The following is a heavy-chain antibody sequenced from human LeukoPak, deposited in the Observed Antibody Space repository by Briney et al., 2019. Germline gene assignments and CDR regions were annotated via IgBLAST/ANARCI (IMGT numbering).Heavy chain of an antibody. D-gene: IGHD4-17*01. Sequence: ASVKVSCKASGYTFTCYYMHWVRQAPGQGLEWMGIINPSGGSTSYAQKFQGRVTMTRDTSTSTVYMELSSLRSEDTAVYYCARVRTVTTLVYWGQGTLVTVSS. CDR1: GYTFTCYY. CDR3: ARVRTVTTLVY. V-gene: IGHV1-46*01. CDR2: INPSGGST. J-gene: IGHJ4*02.